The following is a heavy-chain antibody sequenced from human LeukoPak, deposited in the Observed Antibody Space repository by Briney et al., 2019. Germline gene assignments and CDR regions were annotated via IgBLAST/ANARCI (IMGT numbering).Heavy chain of an antibody. CDR3: ASFGSNDCYYGLDV. CDR2: IYFSGTT. D-gene: IGHD2-8*01. J-gene: IGHJ6*02. Sequence: SETLSLTCTVSGGSISTHFWSWIRQPPGKGLECIGYIYFSGTTHYNPSLKSRATMSLDTSKNQFSLNLSSVTAADTAVYYCASFGSNDCYYGLDVWGQGTTVTVSS. V-gene: IGHV4-4*08. CDR1: GGSISTHF.